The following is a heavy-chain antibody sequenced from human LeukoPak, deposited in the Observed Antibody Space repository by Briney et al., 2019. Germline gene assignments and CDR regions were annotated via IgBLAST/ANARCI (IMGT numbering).Heavy chain of an antibody. J-gene: IGHJ3*01. Sequence: GGSLRLSCAASGFTFSDYYMSWIRQAPGKGLEWVSYISSSGSTIYYADSVKGRFTISRDNAKNSLYLQMNSLRAEDTAVYYCARVSPSSTSPIAFDLWGQGTMVTVSS. CDR1: GFTFSDYY. V-gene: IGHV3-11*01. D-gene: IGHD2-2*01. CDR3: ARVSPSSTSPIAFDL. CDR2: ISSSGSTI.